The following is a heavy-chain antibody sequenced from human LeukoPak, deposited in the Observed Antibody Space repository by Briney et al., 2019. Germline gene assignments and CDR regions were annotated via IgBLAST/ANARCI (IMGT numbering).Heavy chain of an antibody. J-gene: IGHJ3*02. Sequence: ASVKVSCKASGYTFTSQYVHWVRQAPGRGLEWMGIINPSGGSTRYAQKFQGRVTMTRDTSTSTVYMELKRLKSEDTAVYYCASWFGENDALDIWGQGTMVTVSS. CDR1: GYTFTSQY. V-gene: IGHV1-46*01. CDR3: ASWFGENDALDI. CDR2: INPSGGST. D-gene: IGHD3-10*01.